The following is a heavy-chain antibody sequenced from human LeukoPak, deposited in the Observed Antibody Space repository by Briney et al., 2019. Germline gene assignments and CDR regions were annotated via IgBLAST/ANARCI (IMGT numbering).Heavy chain of an antibody. CDR2: ISYSGSI. V-gene: IGHV4-28*05. D-gene: IGHD3-10*01. J-gene: IGHJ4*02. CDR1: GYFISSGYW. CDR3: ARKSGSGYSFDY. Sequence: SETLSLTYTVSGYFISSGYWWGWIRQPPGKGLEWIGYISYSGSIYYNPSLKSRVTMSVDTSKNQFSLRLSSVTAVDTAVYYCARKSGSGYSFDYWGQGILVTVSS.